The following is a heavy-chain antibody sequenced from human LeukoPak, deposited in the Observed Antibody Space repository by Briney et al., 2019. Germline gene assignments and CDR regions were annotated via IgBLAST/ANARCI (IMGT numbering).Heavy chain of an antibody. V-gene: IGHV1-8*01. CDR1: GYTFTSYD. CDR3: ARGPSYDFYYYYYYMDV. D-gene: IGHD3-3*01. J-gene: IGHJ6*03. CDR2: MNPNSGNT. Sequence: ASVKVSCKASGYTFTSYDINWVRQATGQGLEWMGWMNPNSGNTGYAQKFQGRVTMTRNTSRSTAYMELSSLRSEDTAVYYCARGPSYDFYYYYYYMDVWGKGTTVTISS.